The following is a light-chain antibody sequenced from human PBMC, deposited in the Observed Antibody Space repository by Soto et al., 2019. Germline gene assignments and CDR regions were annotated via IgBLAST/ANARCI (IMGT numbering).Light chain of an antibody. Sequence: ELVLTQSPAPLSLSPGDRATLSCRASQSVSSYFAWYQQKPGKAPMLVIYDASNRSTGIPARFSVSGSGTGFTLAITGLETEDFAVYYCQHRSNWPSNFGGGTKVEIK. CDR1: QSVSSY. V-gene: IGKV3-11*01. CDR3: QHRSNWPSN. CDR2: DAS. J-gene: IGKJ4*01.